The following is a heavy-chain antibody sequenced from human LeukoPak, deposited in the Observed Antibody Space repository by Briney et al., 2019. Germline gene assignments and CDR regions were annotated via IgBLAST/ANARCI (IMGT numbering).Heavy chain of an antibody. D-gene: IGHD3-10*01. CDR1: GFTFSVSV. CDR2: ISSNGGST. Sequence: PGGSLRLSRAASGFTFSVSVMHWVRQAPGKGLEYVSVISSNGGSTSYANSVKGRFTISRDNSKNTLYLQMGSLRAEDMAVYYCARDLSGGGLDYWGQGTLVTVSS. V-gene: IGHV3-64*01. J-gene: IGHJ4*02. CDR3: ARDLSGGGLDY.